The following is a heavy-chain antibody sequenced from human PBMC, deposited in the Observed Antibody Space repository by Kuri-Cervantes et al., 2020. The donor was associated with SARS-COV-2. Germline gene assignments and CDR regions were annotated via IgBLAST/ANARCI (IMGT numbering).Heavy chain of an antibody. CDR3: ARYCTSISCESAIDF. CDR1: GFTFSSYW. CDR2: VRQDGRDK. J-gene: IGHJ4*02. D-gene: IGHD2-2*01. V-gene: IGHV3-7*03. Sequence: GESLKISCAASGFTFSSYWMTWVRQAPGKGLDWVANVRQDGRDKYYGDSVKGRSTISRDNTKNSLYLQMDSLTAEDTAVYYCARYCTSISCESAIDFWGQGTLVTVSS.